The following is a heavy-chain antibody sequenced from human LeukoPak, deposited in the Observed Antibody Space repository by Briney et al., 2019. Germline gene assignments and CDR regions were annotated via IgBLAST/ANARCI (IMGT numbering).Heavy chain of an antibody. J-gene: IGHJ4*02. CDR1: GFTFSSYA. V-gene: IGHV3-23*01. D-gene: IGHD2-15*01. CDR3: ARGGVVTRYFDF. Sequence: GGSLRPSCAASGFTFSSYAMTWVRQAPGKGLEWVSSISGSGAGTYYADSVEGRFTISRDNSKDTLYLQMNSLRVEDTAVFYCARGGVVTRYFDFWGQGTLVTVSS. CDR2: ISGSGAGT.